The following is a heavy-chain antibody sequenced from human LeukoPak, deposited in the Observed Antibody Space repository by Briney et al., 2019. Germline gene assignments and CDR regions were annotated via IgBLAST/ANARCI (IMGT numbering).Heavy chain of an antibody. CDR1: GFTVSSNS. V-gene: IGHV3-53*01. J-gene: IGHJ4*02. Sequence: PGGSLRLSCTVSGFTVSSNSMSWVRQAPGKGLEWVSFIYSDNTHYSDSVKGRFTISRDNAKDSLYLQMNSLRDEDTAVYYCARDPHPAYSSSWYLDKYYFDYWGQGTLVTVSS. CDR2: IYSDNT. CDR3: ARDPHPAYSSSWYLDKYYFDY. D-gene: IGHD6-13*01.